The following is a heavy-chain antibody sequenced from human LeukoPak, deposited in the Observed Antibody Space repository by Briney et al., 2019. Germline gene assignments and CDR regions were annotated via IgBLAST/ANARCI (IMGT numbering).Heavy chain of an antibody. Sequence: GGSLRLSCAASGLTFSSYAMSWVRQAPGKGLEWVSAISNNGGYTYYADSVQGRFTISRDNSKSTLCLHMNSLRAEDTAVYYCAKQLGYCSDGSCYFPYWGQGTLVTVSS. CDR3: AKQLGYCSDGSCYFPY. V-gene: IGHV3-23*01. D-gene: IGHD2-15*01. J-gene: IGHJ4*02. CDR2: ISNNGGYT. CDR1: GLTFSSYA.